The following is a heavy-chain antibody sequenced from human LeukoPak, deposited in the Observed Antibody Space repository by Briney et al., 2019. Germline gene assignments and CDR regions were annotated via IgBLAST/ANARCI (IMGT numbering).Heavy chain of an antibody. CDR3: AREDYYDSSGYPGGY. J-gene: IGHJ4*02. D-gene: IGHD3-22*01. V-gene: IGHV4-59*01. Sequence: SETLSLTCIVSGGSISIYYWNWIRQPPGKGLEWIGYIYNSGSTDYNPSLKRRVTISADTSKNQFSLKLTSVTAADTAVYYCAREDYYDSSGYPGGYWGQGTLVTVSS. CDR2: IYNSGST. CDR1: GGSISIYY.